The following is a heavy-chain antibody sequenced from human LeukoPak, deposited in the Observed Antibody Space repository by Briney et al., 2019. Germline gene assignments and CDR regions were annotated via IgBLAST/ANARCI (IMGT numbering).Heavy chain of an antibody. V-gene: IGHV1-69*05. Sequence: SVKVSCKASGGTFSSYAISWVRQAPGQGLEWMVRIIPVFGTANYAQKFQGRVTITTDESTSTAYMELSSLRSEDTAVYYCALVWFGDTEAFDIWGQGTMVTVSS. CDR1: GGTFSSYA. J-gene: IGHJ3*02. D-gene: IGHD3-10*01. CDR3: ALVWFGDTEAFDI. CDR2: IIPVFGTA.